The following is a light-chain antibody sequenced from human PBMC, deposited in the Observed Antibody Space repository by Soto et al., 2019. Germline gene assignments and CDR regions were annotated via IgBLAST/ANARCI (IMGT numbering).Light chain of an antibody. CDR3: GTWATNLRRV. CDR1: SSDIGVHH. V-gene: IGLV1-51*02. Sequence: QSALTQPLSVSAAPGQKVTISCSGSSSDIGVHHVSWYQQFPGTAPKLLIYENNKRTSGIPDRFSGSKSGTSATLGITGLQTGDEAAYYCGTWATNLRRVFGTGTKVTVL. CDR2: ENN. J-gene: IGLJ1*01.